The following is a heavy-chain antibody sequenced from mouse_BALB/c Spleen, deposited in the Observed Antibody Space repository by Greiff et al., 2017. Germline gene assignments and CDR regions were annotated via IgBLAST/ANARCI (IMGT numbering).Heavy chain of an antibody. Sequence: EVMLVESGPGLVKPSQSLSLTCTVTGYSITSDYAWNWIRQFPGNKLEWMGYISYSGSTSYNPSLKSRISITRDTSKNQFFLQLNSVTTEDTATYYCARRGGKLYAMDYWGQGTSVTVSS. CDR2: ISYSGST. CDR1: GYSITSDYA. CDR3: ARRGGKLYAMDY. J-gene: IGHJ4*01. V-gene: IGHV3-2*02.